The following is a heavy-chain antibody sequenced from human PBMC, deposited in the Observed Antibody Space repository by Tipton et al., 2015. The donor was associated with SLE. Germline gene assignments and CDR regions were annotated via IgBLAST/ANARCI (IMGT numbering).Heavy chain of an antibody. V-gene: IGHV3-30*18. J-gene: IGHJ6*02. D-gene: IGHD4-17*01. Sequence: RSLRLSCVASGLTITSYWMSWVRQAAGKGLEWVALISYDGGDKYYADSAKGRFTISRDNSKNTLSLQMDSLRTEDTAVYYCAKEGDDDYPPYGMDVWGQGTTVTVFS. CDR1: GLTITSYW. CDR3: AKEGDDDYPPYGMDV. CDR2: ISYDGGDK.